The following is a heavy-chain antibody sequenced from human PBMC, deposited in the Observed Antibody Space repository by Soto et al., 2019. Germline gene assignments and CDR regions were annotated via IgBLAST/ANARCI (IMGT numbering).Heavy chain of an antibody. J-gene: IGHJ6*02. CDR1: GFTFSSYS. D-gene: IGHD2-15*01. V-gene: IGHV3-21*01. CDR3: ARDGVGLGYVLGYCSGGSCPEDSYGMDV. CDR2: ISSSSSYI. Sequence: EVQLVESGGGLVKPGGSLRLSCAASGFTFSSYSMNWVRQAPGKGLEWVSSISSSSSYIYYADSVKGRFTISRDNAKNSLYLQMNSLRAEDTAVYYCARDGVGLGYVLGYCSGGSCPEDSYGMDVWGQGTTVTVSS.